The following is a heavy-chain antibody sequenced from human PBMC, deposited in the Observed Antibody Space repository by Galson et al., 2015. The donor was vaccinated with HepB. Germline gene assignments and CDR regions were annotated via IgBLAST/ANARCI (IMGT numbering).Heavy chain of an antibody. CDR1: GYTLTELS. J-gene: IGHJ4*02. Sequence: SVKVSCKVSGYTLTELSMHWVRQAPGKGLEWMGWINPNSGGTNYAQKFQGWVTMTRDTSISTAYMELSRLRSDDTAVYYCARDLPISGYCSSTSCYAVWGQGTLVTVSS. CDR3: ARDLPISGYCSSTSCYAV. V-gene: IGHV1-2*04. CDR2: INPNSGGT. D-gene: IGHD2-2*03.